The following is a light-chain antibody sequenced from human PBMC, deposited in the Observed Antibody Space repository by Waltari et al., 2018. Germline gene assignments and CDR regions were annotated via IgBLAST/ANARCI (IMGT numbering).Light chain of an antibody. CDR3: QQYSSLPLT. CDR2: GAS. CDR1: QSVSSSS. V-gene: IGKV3-20*01. Sequence: ELVLTQSQGTLSLSPGERATLSCRASQSVSSSSLAWYQQKPGQAPRLLIYGASSRATGIPDRFSGSGSGTDFSLTISRLEPEDFAVYYCQQYSSLPLTFGPGTKVDLK. J-gene: IGKJ3*01.